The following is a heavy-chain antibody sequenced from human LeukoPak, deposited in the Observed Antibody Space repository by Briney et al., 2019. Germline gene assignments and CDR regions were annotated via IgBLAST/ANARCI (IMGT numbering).Heavy chain of an antibody. CDR2: ISSSGSTI. CDR3: ARGLEVNWFDP. J-gene: IGHJ5*02. V-gene: IGHV3-11*01. CDR1: GFTLSDYY. D-gene: IGHD5-24*01. Sequence: GWCLTLSCPASGFTLSDYYMSWIRQAPGKGLEWVSYISSSGSTIYYADSVKGRFTISRDNAKNSLYLQMNSLRAEDTAVYYCARGLEVNWFDPWGQGTLVTVSS.